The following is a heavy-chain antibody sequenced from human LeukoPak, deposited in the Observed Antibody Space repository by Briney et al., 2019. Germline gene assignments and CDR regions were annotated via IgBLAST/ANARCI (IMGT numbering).Heavy chain of an antibody. CDR2: IYSGGST. CDR1: GFTVSSNY. Sequence: PGGSLRLSXAASGFTVSSNYMSWVRQAPGRGLEWVSVIYSGGSTYYADSVKGRFTISRDNSKNTLYLQMNSLRAEDTAVYYCARDFLSQYYYDSSGYYYGDKFDYWGQGTLVTVSS. V-gene: IGHV3-66*02. D-gene: IGHD3-22*01. CDR3: ARDFLSQYYYDSSGYYYGDKFDY. J-gene: IGHJ4*02.